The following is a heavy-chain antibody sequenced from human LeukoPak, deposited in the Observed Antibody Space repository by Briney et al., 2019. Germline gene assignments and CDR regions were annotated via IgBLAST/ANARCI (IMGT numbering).Heavy chain of an antibody. Sequence: GESLKISCKASGYTFTRYWIGWVRQVPGKGLEWMGIIYPGDSDTTYSPSFRGQVTISADKSSSIIYLQWSSLEASDTAMYYCAREGNTRHYMDVWGKGTTVSVS. CDR2: IYPGDSDT. D-gene: IGHD2-15*01. CDR1: GYTFTRYW. V-gene: IGHV5-51*01. J-gene: IGHJ6*03. CDR3: AREGNTRHYMDV.